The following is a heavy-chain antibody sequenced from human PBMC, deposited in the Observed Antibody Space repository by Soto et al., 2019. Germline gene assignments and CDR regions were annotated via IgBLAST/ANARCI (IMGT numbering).Heavy chain of an antibody. V-gene: IGHV3-33*01. CDR1: GFTFSSYG. J-gene: IGHJ6*02. Sequence: PGGSLRLSCAASGFTFSSYGMHWVRQAPGKGLEWVAVIWYDGSNKYYADSVKGRFTISRDNSKNTLYLQMNSLRAEDTAVYYCARARRIAVAGTQSPYYYYGMDVWGQGTTVTVSS. CDR3: ARARRIAVAGTQSPYYYYGMDV. CDR2: IWYDGSNK. D-gene: IGHD6-19*01.